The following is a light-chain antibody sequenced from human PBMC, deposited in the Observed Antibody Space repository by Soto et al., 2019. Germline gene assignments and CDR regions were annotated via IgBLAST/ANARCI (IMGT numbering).Light chain of an antibody. CDR3: QQYYKWPLFA. Sequence: EVVLTQSPATLSVSPGERATLSCRASQTVCTNLAGYQQRPGQAPRLLIYGASTRATDIPATFSGNGSGSEFTFANSSQQSDDFALYYCQQYYKWPLFAFGPETSVD. CDR1: QTVCTN. J-gene: IGKJ3*01. V-gene: IGKV3-15*01. CDR2: GAS.